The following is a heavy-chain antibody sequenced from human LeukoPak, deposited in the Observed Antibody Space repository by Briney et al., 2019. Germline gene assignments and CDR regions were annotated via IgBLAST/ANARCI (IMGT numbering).Heavy chain of an antibody. CDR1: GFTFSSYG. D-gene: IGHD3-9*01. V-gene: IGHV3-30*02. CDR2: IRYDGNNK. CDR3: ARVKWRILTGYSFGAFDI. J-gene: IGHJ3*02. Sequence: PGGSLRPSCAASGFTFSSYGMHWVRQAPGKGLEWVAFIRYDGNNKYYADSVKGRFTISRDNSKNTLYLQMNSLRAEDTAVYYCARVKWRILTGYSFGAFDIWGQGTMVTVSS.